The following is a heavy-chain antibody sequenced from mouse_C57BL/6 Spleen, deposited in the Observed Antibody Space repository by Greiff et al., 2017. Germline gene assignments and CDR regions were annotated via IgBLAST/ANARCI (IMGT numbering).Heavy chain of an antibody. CDR2: IYPRSGNH. CDR3: AGITTVVEGFAY. CDR1: GYTFTSYG. D-gene: IGHD1-1*01. J-gene: IGHJ3*01. V-gene: IGHV1-81*01. Sequence: VQLQQSGAELARPGASVKLSCKASGYTFTSYGISWVKQRTGQGLEWIGEIYPRSGNHYYNEKFKGKATLTAYKSSSTAYMELRSLTSEDSAVYFCAGITTVVEGFAYWGQGTLVTVSA.